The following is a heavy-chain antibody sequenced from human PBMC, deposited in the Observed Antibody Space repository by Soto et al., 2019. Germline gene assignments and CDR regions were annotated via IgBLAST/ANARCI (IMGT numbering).Heavy chain of an antibody. CDR3: AYSTQVTVTTYYFAS. D-gene: IGHD2-21*02. CDR1: GFSLSTSGVG. Sequence: QITLKECGPTLVKPTQTLTLTCNLSGFSLSTSGVGVCWFRQPPGKALEWLALLYLGDDKRYRHSLKNTLYVNKHTAQKQVVITMTNLDTVDTATYFCAYSTQVTVTTYYFASWAQRTQVNASS. CDR2: LYLGDDK. J-gene: IGHJ4*02. V-gene: IGHV2-5*02.